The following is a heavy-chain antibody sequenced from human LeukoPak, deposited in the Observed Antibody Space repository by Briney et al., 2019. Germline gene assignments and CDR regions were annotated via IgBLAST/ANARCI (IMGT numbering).Heavy chain of an antibody. D-gene: IGHD2-2*02. J-gene: IGHJ6*03. Sequence: ASVTVSCKASGYTFTGYYMHWVRQAPGQGLEWMGWINPNSGGTNYAQKFQGRVTMTRDTSISTAYMELSRLRSDDTAVYYCARDLGCSSTSCYIDYYYYMDVWGKGTTVTVSS. CDR2: INPNSGGT. CDR3: ARDLGCSSTSCYIDYYYYMDV. V-gene: IGHV1-2*02. CDR1: GYTFTGYY.